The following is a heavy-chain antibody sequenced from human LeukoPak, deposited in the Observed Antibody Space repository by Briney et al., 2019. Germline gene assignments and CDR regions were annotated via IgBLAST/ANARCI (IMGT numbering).Heavy chain of an antibody. J-gene: IGHJ4*02. CDR2: IFYSGST. Sequence: SETLSLTCTVSGGSISTSNYYWGWIRQPPGKGLEWIGNIFYSGSTYYSPSLRSRVTISLDTSRNQFSLKLNSVTAADTAVYYCARGGRTTVTRGSLRYWGQGTLVTVSS. V-gene: IGHV4-39*07. D-gene: IGHD4-17*01. CDR3: ARGGRTTVTRGSLRY. CDR1: GGSISTSNYY.